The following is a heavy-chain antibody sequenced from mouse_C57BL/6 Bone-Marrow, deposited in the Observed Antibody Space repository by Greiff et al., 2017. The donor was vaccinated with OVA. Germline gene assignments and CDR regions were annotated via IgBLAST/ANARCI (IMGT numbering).Heavy chain of an antibody. CDR1: GYTFTSYW. J-gene: IGHJ1*03. V-gene: IGHV1-61*01. D-gene: IGHD2-4*01. Sequence: VQLQQSGAELVRPGSSVKLSCKASGYTFTSYWMDWVKQRPGQGLEWIGNIYPSDSETHYNQKFKDKATLTVDKSSSTAYMQLSSLTSEDSAVYYCARRLRRPFWYFDVWGTGTTVTVSS. CDR3: ARRLRRPFWYFDV. CDR2: IYPSDSET.